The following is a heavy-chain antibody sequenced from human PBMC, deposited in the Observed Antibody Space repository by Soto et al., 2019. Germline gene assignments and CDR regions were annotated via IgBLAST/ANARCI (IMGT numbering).Heavy chain of an antibody. CDR2: IYYSGST. Sequence: SETLSLTCTVSGGSISSYYWSWIRQPPGKGLEWIGYIYYSGSTSYNPSLKSRVTISVDTSKNQFSLKLSSVTAADTAVYYCARAGNYYGSGSYVYYYGMDVWGQGTTVTVSS. CDR3: ARAGNYYGSGSYVYYYGMDV. J-gene: IGHJ6*02. D-gene: IGHD3-10*01. CDR1: GGSISSYY. V-gene: IGHV4-59*01.